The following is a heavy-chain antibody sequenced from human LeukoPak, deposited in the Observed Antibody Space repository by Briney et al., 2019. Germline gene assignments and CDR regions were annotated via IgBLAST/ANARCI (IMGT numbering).Heavy chain of an antibody. CDR3: VRHLGMALAPRD. V-gene: IGHV3-74*01. Sequence: AGGSLRLLCAVSGFTLSRSWMHWVRHAPGKGLVWVSRINSDGSSTNYADSVKGRFTISRDNAKNTLHLQMNSLRAEDTAVYYCVRHLGMALAPRDWGQGTLVTVSS. CDR2: INSDGSST. D-gene: IGHD6-19*01. CDR1: GFTLSRSW. J-gene: IGHJ4*02.